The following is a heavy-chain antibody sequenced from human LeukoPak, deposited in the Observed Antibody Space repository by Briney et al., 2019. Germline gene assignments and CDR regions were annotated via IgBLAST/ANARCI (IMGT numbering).Heavy chain of an antibody. CDR3: AGEYYYDSSGYYYSPIFDY. J-gene: IGHJ4*02. V-gene: IGHV3-7*04. D-gene: IGHD3-22*01. CDR2: IKQDGSEK. CDR1: GFTFSIYW. Sequence: GGSLRLSCAASGFTFSIYWMSWVRQAPGKGLEWVANIKQDGSEKYYVDSVKGRFTISRDNAKNSLYLQMNSLRAEDTAVYYCAGEYYYDSSGYYYSPIFDYWGQGTLVTVSS.